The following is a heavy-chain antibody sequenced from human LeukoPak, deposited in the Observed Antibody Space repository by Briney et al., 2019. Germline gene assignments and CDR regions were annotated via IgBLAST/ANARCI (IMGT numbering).Heavy chain of an antibody. CDR2: IIPIFGTT. CDR1: GGTFSNYA. D-gene: IGHD6-13*01. Sequence: GASVKVSCKASGGTFSNYAISWVRQAPGQGLEWMGGIIPIFGTTNYAQKFQGRVTITADKSTSTVYMEVSSLRSEDTAVYYCAAKRVGYSSSWYEDWGQGTLVTVSS. J-gene: IGHJ1*01. V-gene: IGHV1-69*06. CDR3: AAKRVGYSSSWYED.